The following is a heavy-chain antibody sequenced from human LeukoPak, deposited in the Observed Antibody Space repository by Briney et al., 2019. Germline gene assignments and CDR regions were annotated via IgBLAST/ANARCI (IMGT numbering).Heavy chain of an antibody. CDR2: ISYDGSNK. CDR3: AKDQYCGGDCWYFDY. V-gene: IGHV3-30*18. Sequence: GGSLRLSCAASGFTFSSYGMHWVRQAPGKGPEWVAVISYDGSNKYYADSVKGRFTISRDNSKNTLYLQMNSLRAEDTAVYYCAKDQYCGGDCWYFDYWGQGTLVTVSS. J-gene: IGHJ4*02. CDR1: GFTFSSYG. D-gene: IGHD2-21*02.